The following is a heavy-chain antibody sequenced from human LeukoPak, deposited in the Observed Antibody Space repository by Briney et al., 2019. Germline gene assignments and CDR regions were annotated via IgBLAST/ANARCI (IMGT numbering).Heavy chain of an antibody. Sequence: ASVKVSCKVSGYTLTELSMHWVRQAPGKGLEWMGGFDPEDGETIYAQKFQGRVTMTEDTSTDTAYMELSSLRSEDTAVYYCATHQQLVQSPRNYYYYYGMDVWGQGTTVTVSS. CDR3: ATHQQLVQSPRNYYYYYGMDV. D-gene: IGHD6-13*01. CDR1: GYTLTELS. J-gene: IGHJ6*02. V-gene: IGHV1-24*01. CDR2: FDPEDGET.